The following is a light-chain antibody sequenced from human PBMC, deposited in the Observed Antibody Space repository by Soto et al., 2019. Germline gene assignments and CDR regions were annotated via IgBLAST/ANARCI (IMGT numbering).Light chain of an antibody. J-gene: IGKJ1*01. CDR2: GAS. V-gene: IGKV3-15*01. Sequence: EIVLTQSPATLSVSPGETATLSCRASQTLSSDLVRYQQKPGQAPRLLVYGASARASGVPARFSGSGSGTEFTLTISGLQSEDFAIYYCQQYKSWPRTFDQGTKVEIK. CDR1: QTLSSD. CDR3: QQYKSWPRT.